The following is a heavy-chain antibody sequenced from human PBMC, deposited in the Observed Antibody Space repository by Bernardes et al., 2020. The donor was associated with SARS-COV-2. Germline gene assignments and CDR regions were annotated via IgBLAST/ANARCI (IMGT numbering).Heavy chain of an antibody. J-gene: IGHJ6*02. Sequence: GGSLRLSCAASGFTFSNYAMNWVRQAPGKGLEWVSGFSDGGLSTYYADSVKGRFTISRDSSKNTQRITARQCESSLRADDTAVYYCAKTISPHLPPWYGMDAWGQGTTITVSS. CDR1: GFTFSNYA. CDR2: FSDGGLST. CDR3: AKTISPHLPPWYGMDA. V-gene: IGHV3-23*01.